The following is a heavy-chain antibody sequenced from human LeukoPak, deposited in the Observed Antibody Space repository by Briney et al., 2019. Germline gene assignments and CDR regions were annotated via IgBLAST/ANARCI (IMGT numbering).Heavy chain of an antibody. CDR3: AIHYISPNWFDP. CDR2: IKQDGSEK. V-gene: IGHV3-7*05. Sequence: GGSLRLSCAASGFTFSSYWMSWVRQAPGKGLEWVANIKQDGSEKYYEDSVKGRFTISRDNAKNSLYLQMNGLRAADTAVYNCAIHYISPNWFDPWGQGTLVTVSS. J-gene: IGHJ5*02. CDR1: GFTFSSYW. D-gene: IGHD3-10*01.